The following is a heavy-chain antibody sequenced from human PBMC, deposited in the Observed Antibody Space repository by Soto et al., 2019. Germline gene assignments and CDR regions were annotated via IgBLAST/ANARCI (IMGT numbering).Heavy chain of an antibody. CDR1: GYTFTDYY. Sequence: QVQLVSSGAEVKKPGASVKVSCRASGYTFTDYYIHWVRQAPGKELQWVGWINPNSGATEYAQKFQGRVTMTRDPSITIVYMEVKRLRSDDTAFYFWARAAPLRYSGYALDHCGQGTRVTVST. V-gene: IGHV1-2*02. D-gene: IGHD5-12*01. J-gene: IGHJ4*02. CDR2: INPNSGAT. CDR3: ARAAPLRYSGYALDH.